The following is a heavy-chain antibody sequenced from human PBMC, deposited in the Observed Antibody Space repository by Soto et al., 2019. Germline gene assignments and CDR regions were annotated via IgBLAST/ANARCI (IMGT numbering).Heavy chain of an antibody. V-gene: IGHV4-34*01. D-gene: IGHD2-15*01. Sequence: SETLSLTCAVCGGSFSGYYWSWIRQPPGKGLEWIGEINHSGSTNYNPSLKSRVTKSVDTSKNQFSLKLSFVNAADTVVYYFARAVGGSVVVAATAFDYWGQGTLVTVSS. J-gene: IGHJ4*02. CDR3: ARAVGGSVVVAATAFDY. CDR2: INHSGST. CDR1: GGSFSGYY.